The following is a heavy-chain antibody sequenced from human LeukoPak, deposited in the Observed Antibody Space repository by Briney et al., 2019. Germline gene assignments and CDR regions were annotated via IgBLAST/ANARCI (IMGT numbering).Heavy chain of an antibody. CDR3: ARGGGDDSSGYYDYYYYGMDV. J-gene: IGHJ6*02. V-gene: IGHV3-66*01. CDR2: IYSGGST. D-gene: IGHD3-22*01. CDR1: GFTVSSNY. Sequence: GGSLRLSCAASGFTVSSNYMSWVRQAPGKGLEWVSVIYSGGSTYYADSVKGRFTISRDNSKNTLYLQMNSLRAEDTAVYYCARGGGDDSSGYYDYYYYGMDVWGQGTTVTVSS.